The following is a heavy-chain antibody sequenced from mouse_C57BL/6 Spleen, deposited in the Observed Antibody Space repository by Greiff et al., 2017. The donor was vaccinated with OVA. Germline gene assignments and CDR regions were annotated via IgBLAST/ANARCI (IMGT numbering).Heavy chain of an antibody. V-gene: IGHV5-9*01. J-gene: IGHJ1*03. CDR3: ARNPPYYYGSSYWYFDV. CDR1: GFTFSSYT. Sequence: DVKLVESGGGLVKPGGSLKLSCAASGFTFSSYTMSWVRQTPEKRLEWVATISGGGGNTYSPDSVKGRFTISRDNAKNPLYLQMSSLRSEDTALYYCARNPPYYYGSSYWYFDVWGTGTTVTVSS. D-gene: IGHD1-1*01. CDR2: ISGGGGNT.